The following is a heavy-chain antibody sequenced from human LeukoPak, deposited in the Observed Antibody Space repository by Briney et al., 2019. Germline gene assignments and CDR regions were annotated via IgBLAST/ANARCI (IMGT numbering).Heavy chain of an antibody. Sequence: GGSLRLSCAASGFTFSSYSMNWVRQAPGKGLEWVSSISSSSSYIYYADSVKGRFTISRDNAKNSLYLQMNSLRAEDTAVYYCARGGIGYCSGGSCYNAFDTWGQGTMVTVSS. V-gene: IGHV3-21*01. CDR2: ISSSSSYI. CDR3: ARGGIGYCSGGSCYNAFDT. D-gene: IGHD2-15*01. J-gene: IGHJ3*02. CDR1: GFTFSSYS.